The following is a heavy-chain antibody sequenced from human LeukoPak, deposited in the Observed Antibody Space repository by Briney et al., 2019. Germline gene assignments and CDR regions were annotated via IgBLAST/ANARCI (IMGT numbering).Heavy chain of an antibody. CDR2: IIPIFGTA. CDR1: GGTFSSYA. D-gene: IGHD6-19*01. Sequence: ASVKVSCKASGGTFSSYAISWVRQAPGQGLEWMGGIIPIFGTANYAQKLQGRVTMTTDTSTSTAYMELRSLRSDDTAVYYCARDHSSGWYNTGLDYWGQGTLVTVSS. V-gene: IGHV1-69*05. J-gene: IGHJ4*02. CDR3: ARDHSSGWYNTGLDY.